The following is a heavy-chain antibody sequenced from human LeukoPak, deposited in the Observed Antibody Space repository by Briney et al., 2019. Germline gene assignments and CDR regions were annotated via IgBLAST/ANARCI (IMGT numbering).Heavy chain of an antibody. CDR2: INPNSGGT. CDR3: ARTRGYSYGIVDY. D-gene: IGHD5-18*01. CDR1: GYSFTNYY. V-gene: IGHV1-2*02. J-gene: IGHJ4*02. Sequence: VASVKVSCKASGYSFTNYYMHWVRQAPGQGLEWMGWINPNSGGTNYAQKFQGRVTMTRDTSISTAYMELSRLRSDDTAVYYCARTRGYSYGIVDYWGQGTLVTVSS.